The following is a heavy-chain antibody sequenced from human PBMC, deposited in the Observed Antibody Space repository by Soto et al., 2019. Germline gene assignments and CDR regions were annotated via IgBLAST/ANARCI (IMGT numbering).Heavy chain of an antibody. CDR1: GFTFSSYG. Sequence: GGSLRLSCAASGFTFSSYGMHWVRQAPGKGLEWVAVIWYDGSNKYYADSVKGRFTISRDNSKNTLYLQMNSLRAEDTAVYYCARDHCSSTSCYGYYYYYGMDVWGQGTTVTVSS. V-gene: IGHV3-33*01. D-gene: IGHD2-2*01. CDR3: ARDHCSSTSCYGYYYYYGMDV. J-gene: IGHJ6*02. CDR2: IWYDGSNK.